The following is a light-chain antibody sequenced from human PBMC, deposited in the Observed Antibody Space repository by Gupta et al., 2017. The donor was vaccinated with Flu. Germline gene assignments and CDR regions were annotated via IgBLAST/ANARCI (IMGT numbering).Light chain of an antibody. CDR2: GAS. CDR1: QSVSTN. CDR3: QQYNKWPPLT. V-gene: IGKV3-15*01. Sequence: EIVMTQSPPTLSVSPGERATLSCRASQSVSTNLAWYQQKPGQAPRLLIYGASTRATGIPARFSGSGCGTEFTLSISSRQSEDFAVYYCQQYNKWPPLTFGGGTTVEIK. J-gene: IGKJ4*01.